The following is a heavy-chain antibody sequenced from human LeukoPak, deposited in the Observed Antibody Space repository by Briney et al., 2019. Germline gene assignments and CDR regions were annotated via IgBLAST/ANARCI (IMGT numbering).Heavy chain of an antibody. CDR3: AKYDYYDSTGHLVGDAFDV. D-gene: IGHD3-22*01. CDR2: ICGSGVGT. J-gene: IGHJ3*01. Sequence: PGGSLRLSCTASGFTFGSYGMSWVRQVPGKGPEWVSAICGSGVGTYYADSVKGRFTISRDNSKNTLSLQMNSLKSEDTAVYYCAKYDYYDSTGHLVGDAFDVWGQGTTVTVSS. CDR1: GFTFGSYG. V-gene: IGHV3-23*01.